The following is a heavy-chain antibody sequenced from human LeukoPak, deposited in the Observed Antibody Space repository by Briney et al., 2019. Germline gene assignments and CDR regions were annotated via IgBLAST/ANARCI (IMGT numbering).Heavy chain of an antibody. J-gene: IGHJ4*02. V-gene: IGHV3-21*01. CDR1: GFIFSTFN. Sequence: PGGSLRLSCAASGFIFSTFNMAWVRQAPGKGLEWVSSISTTSSYIYYADSMKGRSTISRDNAKNSLYLQLNSLRAEDTAVYYCAREQTYYDSGTYYNVFDYWGQGTLVTVSS. D-gene: IGHD3-10*01. CDR3: AREQTYYDSGTYYNVFDY. CDR2: ISTTSSYI.